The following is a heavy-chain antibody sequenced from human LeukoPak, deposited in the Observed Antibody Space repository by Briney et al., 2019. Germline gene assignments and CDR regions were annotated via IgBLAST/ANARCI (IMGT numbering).Heavy chain of an antibody. CDR3: AGDMGPHCSGGSCYPESYY. CDR2: ISYDGSNK. J-gene: IGHJ4*02. CDR1: GFTFSSYA. D-gene: IGHD2-15*01. Sequence: GRSLRLSCAASGFTFSSYAMHWVRQAPGKGLEWVAVISYDGSNKYYADSVKGRFTISRDNSKNTLYLQMNSLRAEDTAVYYCAGDMGPHCSGGSCYPESYYWGQGTLVTVSS. V-gene: IGHV3-30-3*01.